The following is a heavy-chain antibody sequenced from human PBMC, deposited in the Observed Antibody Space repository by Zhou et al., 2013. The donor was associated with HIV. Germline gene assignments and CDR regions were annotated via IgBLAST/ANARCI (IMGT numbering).Heavy chain of an antibody. Sequence: QVQLVQSGAEVKKPGSSVKVSCKASGGTFSSYAISWVRQAPGQGLEWMGGIIPIFGTANYAQKFQGRVTITTDESTSTAYMELSSLRSEDTAVYYCARGGYCSSTSCYDYWYFDLLGPWHPGHCLL. V-gene: IGHV1-69*05. J-gene: IGHJ2*01. CDR3: ARGGYCSSTSCYDYWYFDL. CDR1: GGTFSSYA. CDR2: IIPIFGTA. D-gene: IGHD2-2*01.